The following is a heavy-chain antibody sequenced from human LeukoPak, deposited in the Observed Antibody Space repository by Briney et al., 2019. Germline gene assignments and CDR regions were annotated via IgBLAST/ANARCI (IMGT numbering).Heavy chain of an antibody. V-gene: IGHV3-9*03. CDR1: GFTFDDYA. CDR3: AKDRDYYDSSGPFDY. CDR2: ISWNSGSI. J-gene: IGHJ4*02. D-gene: IGHD3-22*01. Sequence: PGRSLRLSCAASGFTFDDYAMPWVRQAPGKGLEWVSGISWNSGSIGYADSVKGRFTISRDNAKNSLYLQMNSLRAEDMALYYCAKDRDYYDSSGPFDYWGQGTLVTVSS.